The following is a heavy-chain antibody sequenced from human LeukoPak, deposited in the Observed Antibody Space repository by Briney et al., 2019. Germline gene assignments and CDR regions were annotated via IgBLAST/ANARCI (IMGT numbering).Heavy chain of an antibody. D-gene: IGHD3-10*01. V-gene: IGHV4-61*01. CDR3: ARANYGSGSYYNVDWFDP. Sequence: PSETLSLTCTVSGGSISSSSYYWSWIRQPPGKGLEWIGYIYYSGSTNYNPSLKSRVTISVDTSKNQFSLKLSSVTAADTAVYYCARANYGSGSYYNVDWFDPWGQGTLVTVSS. CDR1: GGSISSSSYY. CDR2: IYYSGST. J-gene: IGHJ5*02.